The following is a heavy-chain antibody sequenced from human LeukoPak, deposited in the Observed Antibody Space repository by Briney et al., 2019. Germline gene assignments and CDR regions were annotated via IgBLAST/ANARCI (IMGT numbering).Heavy chain of an antibody. CDR1: GYTYTSYY. J-gene: IGHJ4*02. CDR3: ARARSGYDLVAYFDY. Sequence: GASVKVSCTASGYTYTSYYMHWVRQAPGQGLEWMGIINPSGGSTSYAQKFQGRVTMTRHMSTSTVYMELSSLRSEDTAVYYCARARSGYDLVAYFDYWGQGTLVTVSS. V-gene: IGHV1-46*01. CDR2: INPSGGST. D-gene: IGHD5-12*01.